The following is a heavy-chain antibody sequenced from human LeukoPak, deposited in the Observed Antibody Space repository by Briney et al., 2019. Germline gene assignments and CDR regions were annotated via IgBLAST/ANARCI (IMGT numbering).Heavy chain of an antibody. CDR1: GGSISSYY. J-gene: IGHJ4*02. D-gene: IGHD6-19*01. V-gene: IGHV4-59*01. CDR3: ARESIAVAGTYDY. Sequence: SETLSLTCTVSGGSISSYYWSWTRQPPGKGLEWIGYIYYSGSTNYNPSLKSRVTISVDTSKNQFSLKLSSVTAADTAVYYCARESIAVAGTYDYWGQGTLVTVSS. CDR2: IYYSGST.